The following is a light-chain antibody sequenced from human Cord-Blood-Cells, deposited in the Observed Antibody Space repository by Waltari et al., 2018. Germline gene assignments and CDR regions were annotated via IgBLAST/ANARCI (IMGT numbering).Light chain of an antibody. CDR2: DVS. V-gene: IGLV2-14*01. Sequence: QSALTQPASVSGSPGQSITTSCTGPSSDVGGYNYVSWYRPHPGKAPKLMIYDVSNRPSGVSNRFSGSKSGNTASLTISGLQAEDEADYYCSSYTSSSTVVFGGGTKLTVL. J-gene: IGLJ2*01. CDR3: SSYTSSSTVV. CDR1: SSDVGGYNY.